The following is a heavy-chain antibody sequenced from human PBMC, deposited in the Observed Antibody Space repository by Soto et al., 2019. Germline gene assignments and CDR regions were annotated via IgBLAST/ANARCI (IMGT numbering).Heavy chain of an antibody. Sequence: GGSLRLSCAASGFTFSGSAMHWVRQASGKGLEWVGRIRSKANSYATAYAASVKGRFTISRDDSKNTAYLQMNSLKTEDTAVYYCARGATTSLYYFDYWGQGTLVPVYS. V-gene: IGHV3-73*01. CDR2: IRSKANSYAT. CDR1: GFTFSGSA. CDR3: ARGATTSLYYFDY. D-gene: IGHD1-26*01. J-gene: IGHJ4*02.